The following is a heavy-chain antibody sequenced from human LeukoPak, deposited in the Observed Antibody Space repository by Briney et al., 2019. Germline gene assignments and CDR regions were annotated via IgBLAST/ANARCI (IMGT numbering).Heavy chain of an antibody. V-gene: IGHV4-4*07. CDR1: GGSISSYY. Sequence: NPSETLSLTRTVSGGSISSYYWSWIRQPAGKGLEWIGRIHTRGSTNYNPSLKSRVTMSVDTSKNQFSLKLSSVTAADTAVYYCARDRYYYGSESYYFDYWGQGTLVTVSS. D-gene: IGHD3-10*01. CDR2: IHTRGST. CDR3: ARDRYYYGSESYYFDY. J-gene: IGHJ4*02.